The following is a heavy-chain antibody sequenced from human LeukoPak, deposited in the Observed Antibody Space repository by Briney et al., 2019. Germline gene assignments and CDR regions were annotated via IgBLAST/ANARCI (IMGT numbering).Heavy chain of an antibody. CDR3: AREYGDYDYPIEY. CDR1: GFTFSSYA. Sequence: GGSLRLPCAASGFTFSSYAMHWVRQAPGKGLEWVAVISYDGSNKYYADSVKGRFTISRDNSKNTLYLQMNSLRAEDTAVYYCAREYGDYDYPIEYWGQGTLVTVSS. CDR2: ISYDGSNK. V-gene: IGHV3-30-3*01. D-gene: IGHD4-17*01. J-gene: IGHJ4*02.